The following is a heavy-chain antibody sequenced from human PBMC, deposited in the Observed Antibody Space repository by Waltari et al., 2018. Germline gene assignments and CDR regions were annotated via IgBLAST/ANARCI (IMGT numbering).Heavy chain of an antibody. J-gene: IGHJ4*02. CDR3: AGYSPFNDYGQWEYYFDY. CDR2: IYNTGGT. Sequence: QVQLQESGPGLVKPSQTLSLTCTVSGGSITTDNYYWNWIRQHAEKGLEWIGRIYNTGGTPYNPSLTSRVTISVDTSKNQFSLHLNSVPAADTAVYYCAGYSPFNDYGQWEYYFDYWGQGTLVTVSS. V-gene: IGHV4-61*02. CDR1: GGSITTDNYY. D-gene: IGHD3-10*01.